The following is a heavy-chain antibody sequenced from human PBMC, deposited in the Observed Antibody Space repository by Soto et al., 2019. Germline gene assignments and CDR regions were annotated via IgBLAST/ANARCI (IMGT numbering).Heavy chain of an antibody. J-gene: IGHJ6*03. CDR2: INHSGST. CDR3: AASGIGYYYYMDV. CDR1: GGSFSGYY. V-gene: IGHV4-34*01. D-gene: IGHD3-10*01. Sequence: SETLSLTCAVYGGSFSGYYWSWIRQPPGKGLEWIGEINHSGSTNYNPPLKSRVTISVDTSKNQFSLKLSSVTAADTAVYYCAASGIGYYYYMDVWGKGTTVTVS.